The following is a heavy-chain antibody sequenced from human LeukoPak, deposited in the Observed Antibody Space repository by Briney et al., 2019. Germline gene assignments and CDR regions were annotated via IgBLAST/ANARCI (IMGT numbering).Heavy chain of an antibody. CDR2: INPNSGGT. CDR1: GYTFTSYY. J-gene: IGHJ4*02. CDR3: AKVKGWWPPTSADY. V-gene: IGHV1-2*02. D-gene: IGHD2-15*01. Sequence: ASVKVSCKASGYTFTSYYMHWVRQAPGQGLEWMGWINPNSGGTNYAQKFQGRVTMTRDTSISTAYMELSRLRSDDTAVYYCAKVKGWWPPTSADYWGQGTLVTVSS.